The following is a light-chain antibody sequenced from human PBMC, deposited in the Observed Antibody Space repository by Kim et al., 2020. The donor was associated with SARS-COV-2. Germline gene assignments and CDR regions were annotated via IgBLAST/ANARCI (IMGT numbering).Light chain of an antibody. V-gene: IGKV3-20*01. J-gene: IGKJ1*01. CDR2: GAS. Sequence: SPGEKATPSCRASQSVSSNSLAWYQQKPGQAPRLLIYGASSRATGIPDRFSGSGSGTDFTLTITRLEPEDFAVYYCQQYSSSPATFGQGTKVEVK. CDR1: QSVSSNS. CDR3: QQYSSSPAT.